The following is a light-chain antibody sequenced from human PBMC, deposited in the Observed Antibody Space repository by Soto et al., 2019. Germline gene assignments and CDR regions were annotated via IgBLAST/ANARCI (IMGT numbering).Light chain of an antibody. CDR2: KDR. V-gene: IGLV3-25*03. J-gene: IGLJ1*01. CDR3: QSADSSGTYV. CDR1: ALPKQY. Sequence: SYELTQPPSVSVSPGQTARITCSGDALPKQYAYWYQQKPGQAPVLVIYKDRERPSGIPERFSGSSSGTTVTLTISGVQAEDEADYYCQSADSSGTYVFGTGTKLTVL.